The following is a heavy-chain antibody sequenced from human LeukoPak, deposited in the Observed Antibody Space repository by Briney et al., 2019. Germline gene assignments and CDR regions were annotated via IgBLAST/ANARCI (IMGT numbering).Heavy chain of an antibody. J-gene: IGHJ6*02. V-gene: IGHV1-2*04. CDR2: INPNSGGT. Sequence: ASVKVSCKASGGSFSNYAFSWVRQAPGQGLEWMGWINPNSGGTNYAQKFQGWVTMTRDTSISTAYMELSRLRSDDTAVYYCARDSERHSSGWYSPYYYYGMDVWGQGTTVTVSS. D-gene: IGHD6-19*01. CDR1: GGSFSNYA. CDR3: ARDSERHSSGWYSPYYYYGMDV.